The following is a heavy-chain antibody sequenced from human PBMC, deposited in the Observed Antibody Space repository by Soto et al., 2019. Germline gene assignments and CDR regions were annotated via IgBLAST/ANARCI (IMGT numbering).Heavy chain of an antibody. J-gene: IGHJ6*02. Sequence: SETLSLSCTVSGRSISSSSYYWGWIRQPPGKGLEWIGSIYYSGSTYYNPSLKSRVTISVDTSKNQFSLKLSSVTAADTAVYYCARRSTLVGMDVWGQGTTV. CDR1: GRSISSSSYY. CDR3: ARRSTLVGMDV. D-gene: IGHD1-1*01. CDR2: IYYSGST. V-gene: IGHV4-39*01.